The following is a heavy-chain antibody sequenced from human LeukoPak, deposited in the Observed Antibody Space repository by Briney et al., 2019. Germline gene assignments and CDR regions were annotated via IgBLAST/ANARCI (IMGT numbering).Heavy chain of an antibody. CDR1: GFTVSGNY. CDR2: IYSGDST. CDR3: ARALRYSYGFLFDY. D-gene: IGHD5-18*01. V-gene: IGHV3-66*01. J-gene: IGHJ4*02. Sequence: GGSLRLSCAASGFTVSGNYMSWVRQAPGKGLEWVSIIYSGDSTYYADSVKGRFTISRDNSKNTLYLQMNSLRAEDTAVYYCARALRYSYGFLFDYWGQGTLVTVSS.